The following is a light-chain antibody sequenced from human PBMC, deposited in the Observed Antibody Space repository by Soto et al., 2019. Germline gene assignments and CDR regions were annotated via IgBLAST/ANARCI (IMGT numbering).Light chain of an antibody. CDR1: SSDVGGYNY. Sequence: QSVLTQPASVSGSPGQSITISCTGTSSDVGGYNYVSWCQQQPGKAPKLMIFDVSYRPSGVSNRFSGSKSGNTSSLTISGHPAEDEAYYYCSSYSSSSTPVVFGGGTKLTVL. J-gene: IGLJ2*01. CDR2: DVS. V-gene: IGLV2-14*01. CDR3: SSYSSSSTPVV.